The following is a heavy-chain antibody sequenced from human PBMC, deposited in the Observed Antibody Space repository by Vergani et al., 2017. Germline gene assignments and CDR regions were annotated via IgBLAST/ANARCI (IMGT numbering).Heavy chain of an antibody. V-gene: IGHV4-39*07. CDR3: AREAAAPDAFDS. J-gene: IGHJ3*02. D-gene: IGHD6-13*01. Sequence: QLQLQESGPGLVKPSETLSLTCTVSGGSISSSSYYWGWIRQPPGKGLEWIGSIYYSGSTYYNPSLKSRVTISVDTSKNQFSLKLSSVTAADTAVYYCAREAAAPDAFDSWGQGTMVTVSS. CDR1: GGSISSSSYY. CDR2: IYYSGST.